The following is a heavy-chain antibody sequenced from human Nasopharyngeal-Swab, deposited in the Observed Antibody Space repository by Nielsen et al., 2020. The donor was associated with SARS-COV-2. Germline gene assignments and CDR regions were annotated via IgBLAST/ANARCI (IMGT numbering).Heavy chain of an antibody. D-gene: IGHD1-1*01. CDR1: GGTFSSYA. CDR2: FDPEDGET. V-gene: IGHV1-24*01. Sequence: ASVKVSCKASGGTFSSYAISWVRQAPGQGLEWMGGFDPEDGETIYAQKFQGRVTMTEDTSTDTAYMELSSLRSEDTAVYYCATDHPPTEGQLYYYYGMDVWGQGTTVTVSS. J-gene: IGHJ6*02. CDR3: ATDHPPTEGQLYYYYGMDV.